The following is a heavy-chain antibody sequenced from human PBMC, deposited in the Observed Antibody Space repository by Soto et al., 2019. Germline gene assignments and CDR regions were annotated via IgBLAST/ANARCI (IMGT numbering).Heavy chain of an antibody. CDR2: IYYSGST. V-gene: IGHV4-39*01. CDR1: GGSISSSSYY. J-gene: IGHJ4*02. Sequence: QLQLQESGPGLVKPSETLSLTCTVSGGSISSSSYYWGWIRQPPGKGLEWIGSIYYSGSTYYNPSLKSRVTIYVDTSKNQFSLKLSSVTAADTAVYYCARQRAGHDYGDYGNFDYWGQGTLVTVSS. CDR3: ARQRAGHDYGDYGNFDY. D-gene: IGHD4-17*01.